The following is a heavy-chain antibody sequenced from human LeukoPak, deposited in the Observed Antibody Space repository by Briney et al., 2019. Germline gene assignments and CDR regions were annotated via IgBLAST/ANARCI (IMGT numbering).Heavy chain of an antibody. CDR2: ISSSSSYI. J-gene: IGHJ5*02. Sequence: PGGSLRLLCAASGFTFSSYSMNWVRQAPGEGREWVSSISSSSSYIYYADSVKGRFTISRDNATNSLYLQMNSLRAEDTAVYYCARDREEGDFWSGYWGSAWFDPWGQGTLVTVSS. D-gene: IGHD3-3*01. CDR3: ARDREEGDFWSGYWGSAWFDP. V-gene: IGHV3-21*01. CDR1: GFTFSSYS.